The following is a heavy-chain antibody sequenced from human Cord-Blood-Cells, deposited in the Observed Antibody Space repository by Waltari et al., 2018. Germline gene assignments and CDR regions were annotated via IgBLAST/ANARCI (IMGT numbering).Heavy chain of an antibody. CDR2: IIPILGIA. V-gene: IGHV1-69*09. D-gene: IGHD6-6*01. J-gene: IGHJ4*02. Sequence: QVQLVQSGAEVKKPGSSVKVSCKASGGTFSSYAIRWVRQAPGQGLEWMGRIIPILGIANYAQKFQGRVTITADKSTSTAYMELSSLRSEDTAVYYCAREGSSYYFDYWGQGTLVTVSS. CDR1: GGTFSSYA. CDR3: AREGSSYYFDY.